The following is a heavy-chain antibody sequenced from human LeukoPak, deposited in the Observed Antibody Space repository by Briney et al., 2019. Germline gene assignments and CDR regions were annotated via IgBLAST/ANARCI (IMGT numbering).Heavy chain of an antibody. CDR2: IYYSGST. V-gene: IGHV4-59*01. CDR1: GGSISSYY. D-gene: IGHD3-9*01. Sequence: PSETLSLTCTVSGGSISSYYWSWIRQPPGKGLEWIGYIYYSGSTSYNPSLKSRVTISVDTSKNQFSLKLSSVTAADTAVYYCAREPLRYFDWLLPAFGAFDIWGQGTMVTVSS. J-gene: IGHJ3*02. CDR3: AREPLRYFDWLLPAFGAFDI.